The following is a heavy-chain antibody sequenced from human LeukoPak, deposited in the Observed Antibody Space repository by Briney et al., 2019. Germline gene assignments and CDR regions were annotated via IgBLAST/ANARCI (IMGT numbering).Heavy chain of an antibody. Sequence: PGGSLRLSCAASGFTFSSYSMNWVRQAPGKGLEWVSSISSSSSYIYYADSVKGRFTISRDNAKNSLYLQMNSLRAEDTAVYYCARGRYYGSGSSHDAFDIWGQGTMVTVSS. J-gene: IGHJ3*02. CDR2: ISSSSSYI. CDR1: GFTFSSYS. V-gene: IGHV3-21*01. D-gene: IGHD3-10*01. CDR3: ARGRYYGSGSSHDAFDI.